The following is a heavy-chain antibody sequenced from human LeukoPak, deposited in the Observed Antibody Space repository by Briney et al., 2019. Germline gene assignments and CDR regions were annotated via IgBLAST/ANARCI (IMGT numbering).Heavy chain of an antibody. CDR2: IYYTGST. Sequence: PSETLSLTCTVSGGSISSNYWSWIRQPPGKGLEWIGYIYYTGSTIYNPSLKGRVSVSLDTSKSQFSLRLSSVTAADTAVYYCARGDYYFDIWGQGTLVTVSS. D-gene: IGHD2-21*02. CDR1: GGSISSNY. CDR3: ARGDYYFDI. V-gene: IGHV4-59*08. J-gene: IGHJ4*02.